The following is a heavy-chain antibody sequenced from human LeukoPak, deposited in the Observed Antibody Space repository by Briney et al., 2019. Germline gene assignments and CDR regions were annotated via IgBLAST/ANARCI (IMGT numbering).Heavy chain of an antibody. D-gene: IGHD2-15*01. Sequence: SETLSLTCAVYGESFSGYYWSWIRQPPGKGLEWIGEINHSGSTNYNPSLKSRVTISVDTSKNQFSLKLSSVTAADTAVYYCARGRLGYCSGGSCPLGYFDYWGQGTLVTVSS. V-gene: IGHV4-34*01. CDR1: GESFSGYY. CDR2: INHSGST. J-gene: IGHJ4*02. CDR3: ARGRLGYCSGGSCPLGYFDY.